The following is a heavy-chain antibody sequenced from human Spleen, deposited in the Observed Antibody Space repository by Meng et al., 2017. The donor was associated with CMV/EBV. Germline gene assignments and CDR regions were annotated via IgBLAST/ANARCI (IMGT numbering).Heavy chain of an antibody. J-gene: IGHJ4*02. D-gene: IGHD2-2*01. CDR3: ARGADCRTVSCQRVPFEY. V-gene: IGHV4-39*07. CDR2: VYYTGSA. CDR1: GGSVDSDKYY. Sequence: SETLSLTCTVSGGSVDSDKYYWGWVRRPPGGGLEWIGSVYYTGSAYYNPSLKSRVTVSVDRSKNQFSLNVNSVTAADTAVYYCARGADCRTVSCQRVPFEYWGQGALVTVSS.